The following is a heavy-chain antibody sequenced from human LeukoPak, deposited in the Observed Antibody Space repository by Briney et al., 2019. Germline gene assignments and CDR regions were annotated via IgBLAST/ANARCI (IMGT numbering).Heavy chain of an antibody. V-gene: IGHV3-23*01. CDR3: AKDFRSGSYYTDY. Sequence: GESLKISCAASGFTFSSYAMSWVRQAPGKGLEWVSAISGSGGSTYYADSVKGRFTISRDNSKNTLYLQMNSLRAEDTAVYYCAKDFRSGSYYTDYWGQGTLVTVSS. CDR2: ISGSGGST. CDR1: GFTFSSYA. J-gene: IGHJ4*02. D-gene: IGHD1-26*01.